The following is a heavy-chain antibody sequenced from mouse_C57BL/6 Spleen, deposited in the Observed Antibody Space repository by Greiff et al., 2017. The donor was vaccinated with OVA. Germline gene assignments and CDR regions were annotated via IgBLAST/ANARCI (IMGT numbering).Heavy chain of an antibody. CDR2: INPSSGYT. CDR1: GYTFTSYT. J-gene: IGHJ2*01. CDR3: ARDYYYGSSYVFDY. Sequence: QVQLKESGAELARPGASVKMSCKASGYTFTSYTMHWVKQRPGQGLEWIGYINPSSGYTKYNQKFKDKATLTADKSSSTAYMQLSSLTSEDSAVYYCARDYYYGSSYVFDYWGQGTTLTVSS. V-gene: IGHV1-4*01. D-gene: IGHD1-1*01.